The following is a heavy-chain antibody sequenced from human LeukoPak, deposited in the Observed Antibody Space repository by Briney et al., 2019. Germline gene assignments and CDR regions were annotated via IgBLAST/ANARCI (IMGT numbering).Heavy chain of an antibody. V-gene: IGHV3-23*01. Sequence: GGSLRLSCAASGFTFSSYDMSWVRQAPGRGLEWVSTISGGGDTTYYADSVKGRFTISRDNSKNTLYLRMNSLRAEDTAVYYCAKDASYYDFWSGYSQSSFDYWGQGTLVTASS. CDR1: GFTFSSYD. D-gene: IGHD3-3*01. J-gene: IGHJ4*02. CDR3: AKDASYYDFWSGYSQSSFDY. CDR2: ISGGGDTT.